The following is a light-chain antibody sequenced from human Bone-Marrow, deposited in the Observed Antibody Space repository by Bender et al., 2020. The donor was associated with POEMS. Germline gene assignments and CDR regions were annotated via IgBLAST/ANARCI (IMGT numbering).Light chain of an antibody. J-gene: IGLJ2*01. CDR1: SSDIGIYNY. CDR2: DVS. CDR3: SSYTGSSTI. Sequence: QSVLTQPPSVSGSPGQSITISCTGTSSDIGIYNYVSWYQQHPGKVPQLMIYDVSYRPSGISNRFSGSKSGNTASLTISGLQTDDEADYYCSSYTGSSTIFGGGTKVTVL. V-gene: IGLV2-14*03.